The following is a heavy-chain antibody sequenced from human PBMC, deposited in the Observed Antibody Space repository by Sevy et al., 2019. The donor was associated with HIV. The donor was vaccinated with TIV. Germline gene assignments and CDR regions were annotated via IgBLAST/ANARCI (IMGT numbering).Heavy chain of an antibody. J-gene: IGHJ4*01. CDR1: GFAFSAYW. D-gene: IGHD4-17*01. CDR2: IKQDGSEQ. Sequence: GGSLRLSCSASGFAFSAYWMVWVRQGPGKGLEWVANIKQDGSEQNYVDSVEGRFTISRDNGKNLLYLQMNDLRAEDPAVYYCAGEGGGFYGDYPFDYWGHGTLVTVSS. V-gene: IGHV3-7*01. CDR3: AGEGGGFYGDYPFDY.